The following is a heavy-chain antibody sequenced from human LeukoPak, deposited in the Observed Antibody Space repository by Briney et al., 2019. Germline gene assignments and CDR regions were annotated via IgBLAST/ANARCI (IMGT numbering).Heavy chain of an antibody. J-gene: IGHJ4*02. V-gene: IGHV3-21*01. Sequence: GGSLRLSCAASGFTFSSYSMNWVRQAPGKGLEWVSSFSSSGSYIYYADSVKGRFTISRDNAKNSLYLQMNSLRAEDTAVYYCARSDPGDYWGQGTLATVSS. CDR3: ARSDPGDY. CDR1: GFTFSSYS. CDR2: FSSSGSYI.